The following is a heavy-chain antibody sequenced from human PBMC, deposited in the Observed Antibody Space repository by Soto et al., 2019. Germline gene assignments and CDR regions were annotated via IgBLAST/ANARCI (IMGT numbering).Heavy chain of an antibody. Sequence: QVQLVQSGAEVKKPGSSVKVSCKVSGGTFNIRWVRQAPGQGLEWMGGIIPVIETENYARKFQGRAVIRADRATNIVDMERMTLTLEDTAVYYCARGSGADAFDIWGQGTMVTGSS. J-gene: IGHJ3*02. CDR3: ARGSGADAFDI. CDR2: IIPVIETE. D-gene: IGHD7-27*01. V-gene: IGHV1-69*06. CDR1: GGTFN.